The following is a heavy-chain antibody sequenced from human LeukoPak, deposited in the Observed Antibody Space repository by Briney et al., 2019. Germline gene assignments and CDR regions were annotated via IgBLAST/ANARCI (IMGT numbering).Heavy chain of an antibody. D-gene: IGHD3-22*01. CDR2: IIPIFGIA. V-gene: IGHV1-69*04. CDR3: ARDDSSGYYSTQGYYFDY. Sequence: ASVKVTCKASGGTFSSYAISWVRQAPGQGLEWMGRIIPIFGIANYAQKFQGRVTITADKSTSTAYMELCSLRSEDTAVYYCARDDSSGYYSTQGYYFDYWGQGTLVTVSS. J-gene: IGHJ4*02. CDR1: GGTFSSYA.